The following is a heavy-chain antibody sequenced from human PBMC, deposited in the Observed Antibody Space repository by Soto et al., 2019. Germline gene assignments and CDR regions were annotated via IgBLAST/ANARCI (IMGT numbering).Heavy chain of an antibody. J-gene: IGHJ4*02. Sequence: QITLKESGPTLVKPTQTLTLTCTFSGFSLSTSGVGVGWIRQPPGKALEWLALIYWDDDKRYSPSLKSRLTLTRXTSKNQVVLTMTNMDPVDTATYYCAHRQPLGDRDYWGQGTLVTVSS. CDR2: IYWDDDK. CDR1: GFSLSTSGVG. D-gene: IGHD3-16*01. V-gene: IGHV2-5*02. CDR3: AHRQPLGDRDY.